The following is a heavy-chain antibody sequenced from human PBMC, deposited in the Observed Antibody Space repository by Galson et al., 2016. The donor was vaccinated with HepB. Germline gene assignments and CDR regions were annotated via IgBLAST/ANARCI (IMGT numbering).Heavy chain of an antibody. D-gene: IGHD3-3*01. CDR2: IIPIFGTA. CDR3: ARDQRITISGGYYGY. Sequence: SVKVSCKASGGIFSSYAISWVRQAPGQGLQWIGGIIPIFGTAKYAEEFQGRVTITADESTSTAYMELSSLRSEDTAVYYCARDQRITISGGYYGYWGQGTLVTVSS. J-gene: IGHJ4*02. V-gene: IGHV1-69*13. CDR1: GGIFSSYA.